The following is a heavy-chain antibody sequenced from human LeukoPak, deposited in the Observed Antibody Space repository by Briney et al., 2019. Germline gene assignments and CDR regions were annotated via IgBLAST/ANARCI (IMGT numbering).Heavy chain of an antibody. CDR2: ISYDGSNK. V-gene: IGHV3-30-3*01. J-gene: IGHJ4*02. D-gene: IGHD3-22*01. CDR3: ARAAFDSSGWENYYFDY. CDR1: GFTFSSYA. Sequence: GGSMRLSCAASGFTFSSYAMSWVRQAPGKGLEWVAVISYDGSNKYYADSVKGRFTISRDNSKNTLYLQMNSLRAEDTAVYYCARAAFDSSGWENYYFDYWGQGTLVTVSS.